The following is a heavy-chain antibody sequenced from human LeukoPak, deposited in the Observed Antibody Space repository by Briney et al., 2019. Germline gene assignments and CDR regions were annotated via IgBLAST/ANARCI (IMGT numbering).Heavy chain of an antibody. J-gene: IGHJ3*02. Sequence: GASVKVSCKASGYTFTGYYMHWVRQAPGRGLEWMGWINPNSGGTNYAQKFQGRVTMTRDTSISTAYMELSRLRSDDTAVYYCALDPDYDILTGPIPLDAFDIWGQGTMVTVSS. D-gene: IGHD3-9*01. CDR3: ALDPDYDILTGPIPLDAFDI. CDR1: GYTFTGYY. CDR2: INPNSGGT. V-gene: IGHV1-2*02.